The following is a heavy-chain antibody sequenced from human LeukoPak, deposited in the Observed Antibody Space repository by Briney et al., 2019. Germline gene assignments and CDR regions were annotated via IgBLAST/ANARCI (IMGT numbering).Heavy chain of an antibody. CDR2: ISGSGGST. D-gene: IGHD2-15*01. J-gene: IGHJ4*02. CDR3: AKAKNRYCSGGSCYRLDY. Sequence: SGGSLRLSCAASGFTFSSYAMSWVRQAPGKGLEWVSAISGSGGSTYYADSVKGRFTISRDNSKNTLYLQMNSLRAEDTAVYYCAKAKNRYCSGGSCYRLDYWGQGTLVTVSS. V-gene: IGHV3-23*01. CDR1: GFTFSSYA.